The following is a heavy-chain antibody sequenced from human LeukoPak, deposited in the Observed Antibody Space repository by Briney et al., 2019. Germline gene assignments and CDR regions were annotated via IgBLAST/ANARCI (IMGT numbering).Heavy chain of an antibody. J-gene: IGHJ4*02. V-gene: IGHV5-51*01. CDR3: ARAGRGYSFGSDY. D-gene: IGHD5-18*01. Sequence: GESLKISRKGSGYSFTSYWIGWVRQMPGKGLEWMGIIYPGDSDTRYSPSFQGQVTISADKSINTAYVQWSSLKASDTAMYYCARAGRGYSFGSDYWGQGTLVTVSS. CDR2: IYPGDSDT. CDR1: GYSFTSYW.